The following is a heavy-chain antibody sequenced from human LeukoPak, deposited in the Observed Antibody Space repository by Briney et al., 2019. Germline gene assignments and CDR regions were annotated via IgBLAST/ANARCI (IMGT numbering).Heavy chain of an antibody. Sequence: GGSLRLSCAASGFTFSNAWMSWVRQAPGKGLEWVGRIKSKTDGGTTDYAAPVKGRFTISRDDSKNTLHLQMNSLKTEDTAVYYCARSNADYGCNTGCQGLCDYWGQGTLVTVSS. CDR3: ARSNADYGCNTGCQGLCDY. CDR1: GFTFSNAW. J-gene: IGHJ4*02. D-gene: IGHD4-17*01. CDR2: IKSKTDGGTT. V-gene: IGHV3-15*01.